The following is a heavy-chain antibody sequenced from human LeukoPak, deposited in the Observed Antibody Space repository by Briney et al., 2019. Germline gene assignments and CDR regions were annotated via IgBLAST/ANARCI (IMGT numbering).Heavy chain of an antibody. Sequence: ASVKVSCKASGYTFTSYAMHWVRQAPGQRLEWMGWINAGNGNTKYSQKFQGRVTITRDTSASTVYMELSSLRSEDTAVYYCARGWSGYSNYFGPWGQGTLVTVSS. CDR1: GYTFTSYA. CDR2: INAGNGNT. CDR3: ARGWSGYSNYFGP. V-gene: IGHV1-3*01. J-gene: IGHJ5*02. D-gene: IGHD4-11*01.